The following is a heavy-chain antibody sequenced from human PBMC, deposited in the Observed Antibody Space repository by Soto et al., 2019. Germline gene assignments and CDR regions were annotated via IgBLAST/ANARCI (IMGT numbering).Heavy chain of an antibody. Sequence: GGSLRLSCAASGFTFSSYSMNWVRQAPGKGLEWVSYISSSSTIYYADSVKGRFTISRDNAKNSLYLQMNSLRAEDTAVYYCARVSYDFWKGYYYYMDVWGKGTTVTVSS. CDR3: ARVSYDFWKGYYYYMDV. J-gene: IGHJ6*03. D-gene: IGHD3-3*01. V-gene: IGHV3-48*01. CDR1: GFTFSSYS. CDR2: ISSSSTI.